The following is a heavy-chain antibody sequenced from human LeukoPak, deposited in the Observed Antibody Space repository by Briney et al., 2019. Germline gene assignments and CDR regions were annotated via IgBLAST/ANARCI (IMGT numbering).Heavy chain of an antibody. CDR2: ISHSGGST. CDR3: AKSRYNYGSGYFDF. CDR1: GFSFSSYA. Sequence: GSLRLSCAASGFSFSSYAMSWVRQAPGKGLEWVSAISHSGGSTYYADSAKGRFTVSRDNSKNTMYLQMNSLRAEDTAVYYCAKSRYNYGSGYFDFWGQGTLVTVSS. V-gene: IGHV3-23*01. D-gene: IGHD5-18*01. J-gene: IGHJ4*02.